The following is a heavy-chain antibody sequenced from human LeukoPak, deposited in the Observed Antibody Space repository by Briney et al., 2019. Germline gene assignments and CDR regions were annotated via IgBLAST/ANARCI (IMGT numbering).Heavy chain of an antibody. V-gene: IGHV3-23*01. CDR2: ISGSGGST. Sequence: GGSLRLSCAASGFTFSSYAMSWVRQAPGKGLEWVSAISGSGGSTYYADSVKGRFTISRDNSKNTLYLQMNSLRAEDTAVYYCAKDLKAYSSSLDAFDIWGQGTMVTVSP. J-gene: IGHJ3*02. CDR1: GFTFSSYA. D-gene: IGHD6-13*01. CDR3: AKDLKAYSSSLDAFDI.